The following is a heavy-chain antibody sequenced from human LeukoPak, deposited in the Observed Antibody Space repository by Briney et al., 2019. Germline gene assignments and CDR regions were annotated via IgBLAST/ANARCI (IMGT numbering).Heavy chain of an antibody. CDR2: ISGSGGST. J-gene: IGHJ4*02. Sequence: GGSLRLSCAASGFAFTSCAMSWVRQAPGKGLGWVSAISGSGGSTYYADSAKGRFTISRDNSKNTLYLQMNSLRADDTAVYYCAKDPYSGSYYDYWGQGTLVTVSS. D-gene: IGHD1-26*01. V-gene: IGHV3-23*01. CDR1: GFAFTSCA. CDR3: AKDPYSGSYYDY.